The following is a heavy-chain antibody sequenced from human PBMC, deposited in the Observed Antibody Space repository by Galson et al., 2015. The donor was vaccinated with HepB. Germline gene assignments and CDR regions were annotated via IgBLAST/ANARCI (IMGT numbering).Heavy chain of an antibody. CDR2: IGYRGDNT. CDR1: GFRFSTLA. V-gene: IGHV3-23*01. CDR3: AKRGDIVVVATTIYFDY. Sequence: SLRLSCAASGFRFSTLAMSWVRQAPGKGPEWVSTIGYRGDNTYYADSVKGRFTISRDNSKNTLYLRMNSLRAEDTAVYYCAKRGDIVVVATTIYFDYWGQGTLVTVSS. J-gene: IGHJ4*02. D-gene: IGHD2-2*01.